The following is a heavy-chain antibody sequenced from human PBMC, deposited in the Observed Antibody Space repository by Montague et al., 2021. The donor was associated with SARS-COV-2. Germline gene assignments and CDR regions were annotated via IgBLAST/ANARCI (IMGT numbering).Heavy chain of an antibody. D-gene: IGHD6-13*01. CDR3: ARVGRQQLVRLSGMDV. Sequence: SETLSLTCTVSGGSISSSRYYWGWIRQPPGKELEWIGSIYYSGSTYYNPSLKSQVTISVDTSKNQFSLKLSSVTAADTAVYYCARVGRQQLVRLSGMDVWGQGTTVTVSS. CDR1: GGSISSSRYY. J-gene: IGHJ6*02. V-gene: IGHV4-39*07. CDR2: IYYSGST.